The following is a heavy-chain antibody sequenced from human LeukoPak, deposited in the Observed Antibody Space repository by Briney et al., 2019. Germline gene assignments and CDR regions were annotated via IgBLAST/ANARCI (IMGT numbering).Heavy chain of an antibody. J-gene: IGHJ3*02. CDR2: MYYSGST. CDR3: ARHTLVGARNAFDI. CDR1: GGSISSYY. Sequence: SETLSLTCNVSGGSISSYYWSWIRQPPGKGLEWIGYMYYSGSTNYNPALKSRVTTSVGSSKNQFSLKLSSVTAADTAVYYCARHTLVGARNAFDIWGQGTMVTVSS. D-gene: IGHD1-26*01. V-gene: IGHV4-59*08.